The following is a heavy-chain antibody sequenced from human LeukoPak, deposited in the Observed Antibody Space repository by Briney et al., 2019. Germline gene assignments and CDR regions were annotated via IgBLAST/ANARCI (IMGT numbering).Heavy chain of an antibody. Sequence: GGSLRLSCAASGFTFSSYSMSWVRQAPGKGLEWVAHINQDGSEKNYVGSVKGRFTLARDNAKNSLYLQINSLRAEDTAVYYCAKDLSSSGSYSSVDPWGQGTLVTVSS. CDR3: AKDLSSSGSYSSVDP. CDR1: GFTFSSYS. V-gene: IGHV3-7*01. D-gene: IGHD3-10*01. CDR2: INQDGSEK. J-gene: IGHJ5*02.